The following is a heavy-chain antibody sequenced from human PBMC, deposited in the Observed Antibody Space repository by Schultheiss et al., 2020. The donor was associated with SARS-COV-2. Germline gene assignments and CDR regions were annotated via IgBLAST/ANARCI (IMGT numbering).Heavy chain of an antibody. Sequence: GESLKISCAASGFTFSSYSMNWVRQAPGKGLEWVSSISSSSSYIYYADSVKGRFTISRDNAKNSLYLQMNSLRAEDTAVYYCARASTPRYFDLWGRGTLVTVSS. J-gene: IGHJ2*01. D-gene: IGHD2-15*01. CDR2: ISSSSSYI. CDR1: GFTFSSYS. V-gene: IGHV3-21*01. CDR3: ARASTPRYFDL.